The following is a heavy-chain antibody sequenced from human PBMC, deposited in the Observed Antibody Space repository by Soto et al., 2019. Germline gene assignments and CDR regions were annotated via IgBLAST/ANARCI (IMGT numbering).Heavy chain of an antibody. V-gene: IGHV3-23*01. D-gene: IGHD1-7*01. CDR3: ATETVPGTCDY. CDR2: ITGSGGGT. Sequence: EVQLLESGGGLVQPGGSLRLSCAASGFTFSTSAMNWVRQAPGKGLEWVSVITGSGGGTNYADSVKGRFTISRDNSKNTLYLHMNSLRAEDTAVYFCATETVPGTCDYWAQGTLVTVSS. J-gene: IGHJ4*02. CDR1: GFTFSTSA.